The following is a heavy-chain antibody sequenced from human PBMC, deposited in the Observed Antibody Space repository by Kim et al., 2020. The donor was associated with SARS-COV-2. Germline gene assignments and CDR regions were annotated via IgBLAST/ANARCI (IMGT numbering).Heavy chain of an antibody. D-gene: IGHD2-15*01. CDR3: AGGQLKLSY. J-gene: IGHJ4*02. CDR1: GGSFSAYY. CDR2: INHSGGT. V-gene: IGHV4-34*01. Sequence: SETLSLTCAVYGGSFSAYYWSWIRQPPGTGPEWIGEINHSGGTESNPSLKSRVAISVDAAKKQFSLILSSVTAADTAMSYCAGGQLKLSYWGQGTLVTVSS.